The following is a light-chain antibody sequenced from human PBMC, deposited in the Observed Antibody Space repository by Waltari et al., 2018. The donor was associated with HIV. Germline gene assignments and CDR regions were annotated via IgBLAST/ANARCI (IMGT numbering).Light chain of an antibody. CDR1: QSVSTN. V-gene: IGKV3-15*01. CDR3: QHYSNWPPWT. Sequence: EILMTQSPATLSVSPGERVTLSCRASQSVSTNLAWYQQKPGQAPRLLIYGASFTATDIPARFSASGSGTEFTLTINSLQSEDFAVYYCQHYSNWPPWTFGQGTRVE. J-gene: IGKJ1*01. CDR2: GAS.